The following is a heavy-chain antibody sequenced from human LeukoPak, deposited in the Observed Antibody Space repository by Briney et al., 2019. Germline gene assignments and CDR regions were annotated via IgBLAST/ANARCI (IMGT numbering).Heavy chain of an antibody. D-gene: IGHD2-2*03. Sequence: GGSLRLSCAASGFTVSSNYINWVRQAPGKGLEWVAYISGRGSSIYYLDSVKGRFTISRDNAKNSPYLQMNNLRPEDTAVYYCAKSGKILGYWGQGTLVTVSS. CDR2: ISGRGSSI. J-gene: IGHJ4*02. CDR1: GFTVSSNY. CDR3: AKSGKILGY. V-gene: IGHV3-48*01.